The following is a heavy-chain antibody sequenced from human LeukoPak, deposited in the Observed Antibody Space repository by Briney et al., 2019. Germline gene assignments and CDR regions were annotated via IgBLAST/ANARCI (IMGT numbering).Heavy chain of an antibody. V-gene: IGHV3-66*02. D-gene: IGHD1-26*01. CDR1: GFAVSTNY. J-gene: IGHJ5*02. CDR3: ARDQRSESYYPWGWFDP. CDR2: IYSDGST. Sequence: GGSLRLSCAASGFAVSTNYLSWVRQAPGKGLEWVSVIYSDGSTYYTDAVKGRFTISRDNSKNTLYLQMNSMRPEDTAVYYCARDQRSESYYPWGWFDPWGQGTLVTVSS.